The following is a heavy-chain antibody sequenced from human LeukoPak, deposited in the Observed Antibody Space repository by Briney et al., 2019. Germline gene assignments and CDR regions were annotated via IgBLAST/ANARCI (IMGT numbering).Heavy chain of an antibody. V-gene: IGHV4-39*02. CDR1: GGSISSGNHY. D-gene: IGHD3-10*01. Sequence: SETLSLTCTVSGGSISSGNHYWGWIRQPPGKGLEWLGNINYSGNTYHNPSLKSRVTISVDTSKNQFSLKLSSVTAADTAVYYCAKDTWLAYWGQGTLVTVSS. CDR2: INYSGNT. J-gene: IGHJ4*02. CDR3: AKDTWLAY.